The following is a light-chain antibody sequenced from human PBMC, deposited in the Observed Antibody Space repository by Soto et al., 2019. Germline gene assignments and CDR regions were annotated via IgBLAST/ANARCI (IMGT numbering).Light chain of an antibody. V-gene: IGLV1-47*02. J-gene: IGLJ3*02. Sequence: QSVLTQPPSASGTPGQRVTISCSGSGSNIGSHDVYWYQHLPGTAPKVLIYRSDQRPSGVPDRFSASRSGTSASLAISGLRSEDEADYYCVAWDDSLSGRVFGGGTKLTVL. CDR2: RSD. CDR3: VAWDDSLSGRV. CDR1: GSNIGSHD.